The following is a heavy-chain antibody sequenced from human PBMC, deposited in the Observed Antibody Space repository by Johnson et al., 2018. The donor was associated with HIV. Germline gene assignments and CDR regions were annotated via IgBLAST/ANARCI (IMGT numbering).Heavy chain of an antibody. CDR1: GFTFSDYY. V-gene: IGHV3-11*01. Sequence: QVQLVESGGGLVKPGGSLRLSCAASGFTFSDYYMSWIRQAPGKGLEWVSYISSSGRTIFYADSVKGRFTIPRTNAKNSLYLQMKSLRAEDTAVYYCARILVGTMVRGVSLHDAFDIWGQGTVVTVSS. CDR3: ARILVGTMVRGVSLHDAFDI. J-gene: IGHJ3*02. CDR2: ISSSGRTI. D-gene: IGHD3-10*01.